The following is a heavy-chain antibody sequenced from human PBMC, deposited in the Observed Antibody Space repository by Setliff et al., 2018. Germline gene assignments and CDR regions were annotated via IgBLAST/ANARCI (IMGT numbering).Heavy chain of an antibody. D-gene: IGHD6-13*01. J-gene: IGHJ4*02. CDR3: ARDSYTSPDY. V-gene: IGHV3-74*01. CDR1: GFTFGSNW. CDR2: IYSDGSMT. Sequence: GGSLRLSCAASGFTFGSNWMYWVRQAPGKGLVWVSRIYSDGSMTDYADSVKGRFTISRDNARNILYLQMNSLGAEDTAVYYCARDSYTSPDYWGQGTLVTVSS.